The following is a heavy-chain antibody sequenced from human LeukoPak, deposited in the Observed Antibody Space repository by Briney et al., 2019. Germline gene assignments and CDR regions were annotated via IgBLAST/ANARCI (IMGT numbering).Heavy chain of an antibody. Sequence: PGGSLRLSCAASGFTFSSYAMSWVRQAPGKGLEWVSAISGSGGSTYYADSVKGRFTISRDNSKNTLYLQMNSLRAEDTAVYYCAKDYLTVRENIVVVPAAMDYWGQGTLVTVSS. V-gene: IGHV3-23*01. CDR1: GFTFSSYA. CDR3: AKDYLTVRENIVVVPAAMDY. CDR2: ISGSGGST. D-gene: IGHD2-2*01. J-gene: IGHJ4*02.